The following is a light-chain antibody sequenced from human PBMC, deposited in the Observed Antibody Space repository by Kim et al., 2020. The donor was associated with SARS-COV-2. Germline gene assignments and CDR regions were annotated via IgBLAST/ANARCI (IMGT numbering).Light chain of an antibody. Sequence: PGDRATLSCRASQSLSSSHLAWYQQNPGQTPRLLIYAASNRAAGIPDRFSGSGYGTDFTLTISRLEPEDFAMYYCQQFGSSPFTFGPGTKVDIK. V-gene: IGKV3-20*01. CDR1: QSLSSSH. CDR2: AAS. J-gene: IGKJ3*01. CDR3: QQFGSSPFT.